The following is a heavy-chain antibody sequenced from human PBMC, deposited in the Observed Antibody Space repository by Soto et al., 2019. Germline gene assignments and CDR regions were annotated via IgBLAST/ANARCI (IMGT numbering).Heavy chain of an antibody. CDR3: ARPTGYDYDSSGYYY. J-gene: IGHJ4*02. Sequence: ESLKIYCNGSGYSFTSYWIGWERQMPGKGLEWMGIIYPGDSDTRYSPSFQGQVTISADKSISTDYLQWSSPKASDTAMYYCARPTGYDYDSSGYYYWGQGTLVTVSS. CDR1: GYSFTSYW. D-gene: IGHD3-22*01. CDR2: IYPGDSDT. V-gene: IGHV5-51*01.